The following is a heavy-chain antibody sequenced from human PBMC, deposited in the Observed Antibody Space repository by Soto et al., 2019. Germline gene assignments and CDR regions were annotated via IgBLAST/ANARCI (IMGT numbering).Heavy chain of an antibody. V-gene: IGHV3-30*18. J-gene: IGHJ4*02. Sequence: QVQLVESGGGVVQPGRSLRLSCAASGFTFSSYGMHWVRQAPGKGLEWLALISYDGSNKYYADSVKGRFTISRDNSKNTLYLQMNSLRAEDTAVYYCAKDSNIVVVVAPLDYWGQGTLVTVSS. CDR3: AKDSNIVVVVAPLDY. CDR2: ISYDGSNK. D-gene: IGHD2-15*01. CDR1: GFTFSSYG.